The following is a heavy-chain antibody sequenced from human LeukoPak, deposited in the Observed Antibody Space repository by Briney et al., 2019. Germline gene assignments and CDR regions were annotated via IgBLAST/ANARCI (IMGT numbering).Heavy chain of an antibody. V-gene: IGHV3-48*03. J-gene: IGHJ4*02. Sequence: GGSLRLSCAASGFTFSSYEMNWVRQAPRKGLEWISYISSSGSTIYYADSVKGRFTISRDNAKKSLYLQMNSLRAEDTAVFYCAKGITSPGTGRDFDYWGQGTLVTVSS. CDR2: ISSSGSTI. CDR1: GFTFSSYE. D-gene: IGHD6-13*01. CDR3: AKGITSPGTGRDFDY.